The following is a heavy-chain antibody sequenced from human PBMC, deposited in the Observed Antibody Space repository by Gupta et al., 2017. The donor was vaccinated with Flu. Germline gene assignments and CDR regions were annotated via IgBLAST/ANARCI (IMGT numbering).Heavy chain of an antibody. Sequence: KGLEWIGEINHSGSTNYNPSLKSRVTISVDTSKNQFSLKLSSVTAADTAVYYCARGRRGYSYGYPYYYGMDVWGQGTTVTVSS. J-gene: IGHJ6*02. CDR3: ARGRRGYSYGYPYYYGMDV. CDR2: INHSGST. V-gene: IGHV4-34*01. D-gene: IGHD5-18*01.